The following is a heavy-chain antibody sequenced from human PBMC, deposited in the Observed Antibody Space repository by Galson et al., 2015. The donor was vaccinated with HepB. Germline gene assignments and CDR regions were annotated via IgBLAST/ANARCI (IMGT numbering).Heavy chain of an antibody. Sequence: SLRLSCAASGITFSSYWMNWVRQAPGKGLVWVSRISPGGRTTAFADSVKGRFTISRDNAKNTLYLQMNSLSADDTGLYYCAGQLTGWPIQHWGQGTLVTVSS. CDR1: GITFSSYW. V-gene: IGHV3-74*01. J-gene: IGHJ1*01. CDR3: AGQLTGWPIQH. D-gene: IGHD6-19*01. CDR2: ISPGGRTT.